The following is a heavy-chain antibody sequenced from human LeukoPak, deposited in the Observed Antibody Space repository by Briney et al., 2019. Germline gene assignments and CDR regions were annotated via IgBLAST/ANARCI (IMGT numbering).Heavy chain of an antibody. V-gene: IGHV1-69*13. CDR2: IIPIFGTA. J-gene: IGHJ4*02. D-gene: IGHD2-2*01. CDR1: GYTFTSYD. CDR3: ARTLRPLGLGYCSSTSCYDGLDY. Sequence: GASVKVSCKASGYTFTSYDINWVRQATGQGLEWMGGIIPIFGTANYAQKFQGRVTITADESTSTAYMELSSLRSEDTAVYYCARTLRPLGLGYCSSTSCYDGLDYWGQGTLVTVSS.